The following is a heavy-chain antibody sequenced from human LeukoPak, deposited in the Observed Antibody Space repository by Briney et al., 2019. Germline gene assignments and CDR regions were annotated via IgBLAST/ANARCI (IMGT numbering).Heavy chain of an antibody. CDR2: INPFSGGT. D-gene: IGHD6-13*01. V-gene: IGHV1-2*02. CDR3: AREMGVAAAGTRRLDP. J-gene: IGHJ5*02. CDR1: GYTFTDYY. Sequence: ASVKVSRKASGYTFTDYYIHWVRQAPGQGLEWMGWINPFSGGTDYAQTFQGRVTMTRDTSISTAYVELSRLTSDDTAVYYCAREMGVAAAGTRRLDPWGQGTLVTVSS.